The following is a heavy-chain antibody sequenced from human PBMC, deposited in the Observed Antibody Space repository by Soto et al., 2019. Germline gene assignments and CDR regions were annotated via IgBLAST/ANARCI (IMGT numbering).Heavy chain of an antibody. Sequence: PGGSLRLSCEASGFTFSNFAMSWVRQAPGKGLEWVSSITGDGDDTYYADSVKGRVTISRDNSKNTLYLHMNSARVDDTAIYYCAKDRYSSSPYNWFDPWGQGSLVTVSS. V-gene: IGHV3-23*01. CDR1: GFTFSNFA. CDR2: ITGDGDDT. J-gene: IGHJ5*02. D-gene: IGHD4-4*01. CDR3: AKDRYSSSPYNWFDP.